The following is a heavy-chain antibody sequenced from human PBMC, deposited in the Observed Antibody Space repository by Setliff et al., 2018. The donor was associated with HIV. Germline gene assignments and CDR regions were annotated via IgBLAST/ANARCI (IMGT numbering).Heavy chain of an antibody. J-gene: IGHJ3*01. CDR3: ARVQMAYAAFDV. D-gene: IGHD4-17*01. Sequence: SETLSLTCTVSGGSITSYYWGWIRQPAGKGLEWFGRIYISGSTNYNPSFESRVTMSIDTSKNQFSLKLSSVTAADTAVYYCARVQMAYAAFDVWGQGTMVTVSS. CDR1: GGSITSYY. CDR2: IYISGST. V-gene: IGHV4-4*07.